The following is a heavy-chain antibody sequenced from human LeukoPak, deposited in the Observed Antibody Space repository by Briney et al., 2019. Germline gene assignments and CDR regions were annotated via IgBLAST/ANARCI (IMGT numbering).Heavy chain of an antibody. Sequence: PGGSLRLSCAASGFTFGSPWMHWVRQAPGKGLEWVSAISGSGGSTYYADSVKGRFTISRDNSKNTLYLQMNSLRAEDTAVYYCAKDYSGFSSGYYFDYWGQGTLVTVSS. CDR3: AKDYSGFSSGYYFDY. CDR1: GFTFGSPW. J-gene: IGHJ4*02. D-gene: IGHD1-26*01. CDR2: ISGSGGST. V-gene: IGHV3-23*01.